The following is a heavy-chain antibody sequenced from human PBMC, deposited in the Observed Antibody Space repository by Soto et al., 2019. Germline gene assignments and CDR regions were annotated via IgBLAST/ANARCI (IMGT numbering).Heavy chain of an antibody. CDR3: ARISYPLYSGYDDYFDY. Sequence: SGPTLVNPTQTLTLTCTFSGFSLSTSGMCVSWISQPPGKALEWLALIDWDDDKYYSTSLKTRLTISKDTSKNQVVLTMTNMDPVDTATYYCARISYPLYSGYDDYFDYWGQGTLVTVSS. CDR2: IDWDDDK. J-gene: IGHJ4*02. V-gene: IGHV2-70*01. CDR1: GFSLSTSGMC. D-gene: IGHD5-12*01.